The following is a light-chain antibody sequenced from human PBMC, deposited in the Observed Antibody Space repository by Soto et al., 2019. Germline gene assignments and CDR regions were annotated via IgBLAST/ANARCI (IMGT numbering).Light chain of an antibody. CDR1: GSNIGSHD. CDR2: RND. V-gene: IGLV1-47*02. J-gene: IGLJ3*02. Sequence: QSLLTQPPSASGTPGQRVTISCSGSGSNIGSHDVYWYQHLPGTAHKVLIYRNDQRPSGVPDRFSASRSGTSASLAISGLRAEDEADYYCVAWDDSLSGRVFGGGTKLTVL. CDR3: VAWDDSLSGRV.